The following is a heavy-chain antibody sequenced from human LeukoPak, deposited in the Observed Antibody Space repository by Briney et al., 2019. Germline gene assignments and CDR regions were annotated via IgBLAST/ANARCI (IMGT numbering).Heavy chain of an antibody. Sequence: GGSLRLSCAASGFTFSSYGMTWVRQAPGKGLEWVSVFSAETGNTYYADSVKGRFTISRDNSKNTLYLQMNSLRAEDTAVYYCAKLGIRAVADYWGQGTLVTVSS. V-gene: IGHV3-23*01. CDR2: FSAETGNT. CDR3: AKLGIRAVADY. CDR1: GFTFSSYG. D-gene: IGHD6-19*01. J-gene: IGHJ4*02.